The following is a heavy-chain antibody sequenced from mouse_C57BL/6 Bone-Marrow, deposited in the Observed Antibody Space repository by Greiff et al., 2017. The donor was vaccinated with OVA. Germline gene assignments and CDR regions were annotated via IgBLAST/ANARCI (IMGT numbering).Heavy chain of an antibody. CDR2: ISSGGSYT. CDR1: GFTFSSYG. Sequence: EVKLMESGGDLVKPGGSLKLSCAASGFTFSSYGMSWVRQTPDKRLEWVATISSGGSYTYYPDSVKGRFTISRDNAKNTLYLQMSSLKSEDTAMYYCARRLYPFDYWGQGTTLTVSS. V-gene: IGHV5-6*02. CDR3: ARRLYPFDY. D-gene: IGHD2-12*01. J-gene: IGHJ2*01.